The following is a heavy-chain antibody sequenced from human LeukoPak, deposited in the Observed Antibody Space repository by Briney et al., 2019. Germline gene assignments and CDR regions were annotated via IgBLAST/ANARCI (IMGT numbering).Heavy chain of an antibody. J-gene: IGHJ3*02. Sequence: GGSLRLSCAASGFTFSSYGMHWVRQAPGKGLEWVAFIRYDGSNKYYADSVKGRFTISRDNAKNSLYLQMNSLRAEDTAVYYCAREPVAVAGTGTDAFDIWGQGTMVTVSS. CDR3: AREPVAVAGTGTDAFDI. D-gene: IGHD6-19*01. CDR2: IRYDGSNK. V-gene: IGHV3-30*02. CDR1: GFTFSSYG.